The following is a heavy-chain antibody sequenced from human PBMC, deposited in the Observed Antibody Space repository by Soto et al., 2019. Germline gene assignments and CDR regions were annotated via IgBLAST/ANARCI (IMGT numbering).Heavy chain of an antibody. Sequence: QVQLVQSGAEVKKPGASVKVSCKASGYTFTSYAMHWVRQAPGQRLEWMGWINAGNGNTTYSQKFQGRVTSTRDTPASTAYMELSSLRSEDTAVYYCARDLGGWPDYWGQGTLVTVSS. V-gene: IGHV1-3*01. J-gene: IGHJ4*02. D-gene: IGHD2-15*01. CDR2: INAGNGNT. CDR1: GYTFTSYA. CDR3: ARDLGGWPDY.